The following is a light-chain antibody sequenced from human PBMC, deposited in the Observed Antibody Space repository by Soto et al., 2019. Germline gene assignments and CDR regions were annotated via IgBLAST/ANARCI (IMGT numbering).Light chain of an antibody. Sequence: EIVLTQSPGTLSLSPGESATLSCRASQSVSSSYLAWYQQKPGQAPRLLIYGASSRATGIPDRFSGSGSGTDFTLTISRLEPEDFAVYYCQQYHNWPPYTFGKGTKLEI. CDR1: QSVSSSY. J-gene: IGKJ2*01. CDR3: QQYHNWPPYT. CDR2: GAS. V-gene: IGKV3-20*01.